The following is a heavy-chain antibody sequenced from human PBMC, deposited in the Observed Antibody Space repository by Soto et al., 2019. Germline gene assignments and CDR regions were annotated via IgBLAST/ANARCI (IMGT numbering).Heavy chain of an antibody. CDR2: ISGSGGST. CDR1: GFTFSSYA. CDR3: AKDLWVSVDGFDY. Sequence: GGSLRLSCAASGFTFSSYAMGWVRQAPGKGLEWVSAISGSGGSTYYADSVKGRFTISRDNSKNTLYLQMNSLRAEDTAVYYCAKDLWVSVDGFDYWGQGTLVTVSS. D-gene: IGHD2-8*01. J-gene: IGHJ4*02. V-gene: IGHV3-23*01.